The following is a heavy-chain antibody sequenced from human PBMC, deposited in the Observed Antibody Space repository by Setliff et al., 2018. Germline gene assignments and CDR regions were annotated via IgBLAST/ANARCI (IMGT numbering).Heavy chain of an antibody. Sequence: SETLSLTCSVSGDSMSGASIWSWIRQPPGRGLEFIGYVFYNGAAKYDPSLKSRVTMSVDTSKNQFSLKLSSVTAADTAVYYCARRVSDYDFWSGYSGYYYYYMDVWGKGTTVTVSS. V-gene: IGHV4-59*08. J-gene: IGHJ6*03. CDR1: GDSMSGAS. CDR3: ARRVSDYDFWSGYSGYYYYYMDV. CDR2: VFYNGAA. D-gene: IGHD3-3*01.